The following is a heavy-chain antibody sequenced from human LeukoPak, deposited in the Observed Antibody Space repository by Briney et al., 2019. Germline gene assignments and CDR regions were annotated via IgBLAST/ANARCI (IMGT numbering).Heavy chain of an antibody. CDR1: GASVSSGGHY. Sequence: PSETLSLTCTVSGASVSSGGHYWTWIRQHPGKGLEWIGYINYNWKTYYNPSLKSRVVISLDASKNQFSLNLSSVTAADTAIYYCATLYTSGWFVDHWGQGILVTVSS. V-gene: IGHV4-31*03. J-gene: IGHJ4*02. CDR2: INYNWKT. CDR3: ATLYTSGWFVDH. D-gene: IGHD6-19*01.